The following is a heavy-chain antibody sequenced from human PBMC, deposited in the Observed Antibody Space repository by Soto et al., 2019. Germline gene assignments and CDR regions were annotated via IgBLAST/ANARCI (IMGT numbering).Heavy chain of an antibody. CDR2: IYPGDSDT. J-gene: IGHJ5*02. D-gene: IGHD3-10*01. V-gene: IGHV5-51*01. CDR3: ARHPLPRLWFGEKWFDP. CDR1: GYSFTSDC. Sequence: GESLKMSCDGSGYSFTSDCIGLVRRMPGKGLEWMWIIYPGDSDTRYSPSFQGQVTIPADKSISTAYLQWSSLKASDTAMYYCARHPLPRLWFGEKWFDPWGQGTLVTVSS.